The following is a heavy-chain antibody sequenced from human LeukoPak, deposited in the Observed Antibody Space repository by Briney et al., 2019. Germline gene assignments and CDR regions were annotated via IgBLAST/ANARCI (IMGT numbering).Heavy chain of an antibody. J-gene: IGHJ6*03. D-gene: IGHD3-3*01. Sequence: GGSLRLSCAASEFTFSTYNMNWVREAPGKGVEWVSYISDSSSDKYYADSVKGRCTISRDNAKNSLYLQMSSRRAEDTAVYYCARDPFDYKFWSSYSRHYYYYMDVWGKGTTVTVSS. CDR2: ISDSSSDK. CDR1: EFTFSTYN. V-gene: IGHV3-21*05. CDR3: ARDPFDYKFWSSYSRHYYYYMDV.